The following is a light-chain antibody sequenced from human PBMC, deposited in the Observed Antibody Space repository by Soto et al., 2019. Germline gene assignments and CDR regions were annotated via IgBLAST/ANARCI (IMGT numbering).Light chain of an antibody. J-gene: IGKJ1*01. CDR1: QSVSSK. CDR2: GAS. Sequence: IVLTRSPTTLSVPPGEGAPLSCRASQSVSSKLAWYQQKPGQAPRLLIYGASTRATGIPARFSGSGSGTEFTLIISSLQSEDSAVYYCQQYNSWLWTFGQGSMVDIK. CDR3: QQYNSWLWT. V-gene: IGKV3-15*01.